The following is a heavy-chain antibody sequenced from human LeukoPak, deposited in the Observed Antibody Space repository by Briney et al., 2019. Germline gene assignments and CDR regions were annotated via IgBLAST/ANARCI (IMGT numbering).Heavy chain of an antibody. J-gene: IGHJ4*02. V-gene: IGHV1-69*04. CDR1: GGTFSSYA. CDR2: IIPVLGIA. CDR3: ARDLRMVRGVGGY. D-gene: IGHD3-10*01. Sequence: SVKVSCKASGGTFSSYAISCVRQAPGQGLEWMGRIIPVLGIANYAQKFQGRVTITADKSTSTAYMELSSLRSEDTAVYYCARDLRMVRGVGGYWGQGTLVTVPS.